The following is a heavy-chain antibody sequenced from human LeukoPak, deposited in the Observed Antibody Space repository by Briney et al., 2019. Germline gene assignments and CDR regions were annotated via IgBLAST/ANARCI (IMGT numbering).Heavy chain of an antibody. V-gene: IGHV5-51*01. Sequence: GESLKISCKGSGYSFTSYWIGWVRQLPGKGLEWMGIIYPGDSDTRYSPSFQGQVTISADKSISTAYLQWSSLKASDTAMYYFARLDILTGYYRKDWFDPWAREPWSPSPQ. D-gene: IGHD3-9*01. CDR2: IYPGDSDT. J-gene: IGHJ5*02. CDR3: ARLDILTGYYRKDWFDP. CDR1: GYSFTSYW.